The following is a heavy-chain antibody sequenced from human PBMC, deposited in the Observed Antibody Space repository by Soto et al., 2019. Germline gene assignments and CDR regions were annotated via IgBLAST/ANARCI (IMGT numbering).Heavy chain of an antibody. CDR1: GYTFTSYG. CDR3: VRDGGERLWFGELAPRWFDP. V-gene: IGHV1-18*01. J-gene: IGHJ5*02. Sequence: QVQLVQSGAEVKKPGASVKVSCKASGYTFTSYGISWVRQAPGQGLEWMGWISAYNGNTNYAQKLQGRVTMTTDTSTSTAYMELRSLRSDDTAVYYCVRDGGERLWFGELAPRWFDPWGQGTLVTVSS. D-gene: IGHD3-10*01. CDR2: ISAYNGNT.